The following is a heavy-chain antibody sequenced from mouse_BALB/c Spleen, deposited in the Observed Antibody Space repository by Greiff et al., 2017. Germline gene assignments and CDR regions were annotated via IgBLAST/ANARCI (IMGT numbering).Heavy chain of an antibody. D-gene: IGHD1-1*01. CDR2: IYPGSGST. V-gene: IGHV1-77*01. Sequence: VQLQQSGPELVKPGASVKMSCKASGYTFTDYVISWVKQRTGQGLEWIGEIYPGSGSTYYNEKFKRKATLTVDKSSSTAYMQLSSLTSEDSAVYYCTKSYGSAWFAYWGQGTLVTVSA. J-gene: IGHJ3*01. CDR3: TKSYGSAWFAY. CDR1: GYTFTDYV.